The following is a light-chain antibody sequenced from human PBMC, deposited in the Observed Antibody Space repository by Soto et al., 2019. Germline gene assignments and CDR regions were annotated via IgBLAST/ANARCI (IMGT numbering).Light chain of an antibody. V-gene: IGLV2-14*01. CDR1: SRDVGGYNY. Sequence: QSALTQPASVSGSPGQSITISCTGTSRDVGGYNYVSWYQQHPGKAPKLMIYDVSNRASGVSNRFSGSKSGNTASLTISGLQAEDEADYYCSSYTSSSTLVVFGGGTKLTVL. J-gene: IGLJ2*01. CDR2: DVS. CDR3: SSYTSSSTLVV.